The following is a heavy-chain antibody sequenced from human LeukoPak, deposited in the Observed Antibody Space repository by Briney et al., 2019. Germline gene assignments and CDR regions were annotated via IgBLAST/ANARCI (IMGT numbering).Heavy chain of an antibody. CDR2: IRYDGSNK. CDR3: ARLNYDFWSGYAYNDAFDI. D-gene: IGHD3-3*01. J-gene: IGHJ3*02. Sequence: GGSLRLSCAASGFTFSSYGMHWVRQAPGKGLEWVAFIRYDGSNKYYADSVKGRFTISRDNSKNTLYLQLNSLRPEDTAVYYCARLNYDFWSGYAYNDAFDIWGQGTMVTVSS. V-gene: IGHV3-30*02. CDR1: GFTFSSYG.